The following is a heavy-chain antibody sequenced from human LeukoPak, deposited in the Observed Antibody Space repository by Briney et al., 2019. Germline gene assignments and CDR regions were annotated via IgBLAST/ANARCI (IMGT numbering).Heavy chain of an antibody. CDR2: VSGSGGST. CDR3: AKGGWLGYCSSTSCYWGFDY. J-gene: IGHJ4*02. D-gene: IGHD2-2*01. CDR1: GFTFSSYV. V-gene: IGHV3-23*01. Sequence: PGGSLRLSCAASGFTFSSYVMSGVRQAPGKGREWVSAVSGSGGSTYYADSVKGRFTMSRDNSKNTLYLQMNSLRAEDTAVYYCAKGGWLGYCSSTSCYWGFDYWGQGTLVTVSS.